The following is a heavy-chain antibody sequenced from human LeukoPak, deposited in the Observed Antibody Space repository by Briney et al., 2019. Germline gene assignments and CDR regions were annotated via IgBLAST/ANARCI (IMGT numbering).Heavy chain of an antibody. J-gene: IGHJ4*02. CDR3: ARGSHYYGSGSFD. V-gene: IGHV4-34*01. Sequence: SETLSLTCAVYGGSFSGYYWSWIRQPPGKGLEWIGEINHSGSTNYNPSLKSRVTISVDTSKNQFSLKLSSVTAADTAVYYCARGSHYYGSGSFDWGQGTLVPVSS. CDR1: GGSFSGYY. CDR2: INHSGST. D-gene: IGHD3-10*01.